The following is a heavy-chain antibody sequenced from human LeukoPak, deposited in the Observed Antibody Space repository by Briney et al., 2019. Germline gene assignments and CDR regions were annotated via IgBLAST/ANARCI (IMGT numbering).Heavy chain of an antibody. CDR1: GYTFTGYY. Sequence: APVKVSCKASGYTFTGYYMHWVRQAPGQGLEWMGWINPNSGGTNYAQKFQGGVTMTRDTSISTAYMELSRLRSDDTAVYYCARDSYYDSSGYTFDYWGQGTLVTVSS. V-gene: IGHV1-2*02. CDR2: INPNSGGT. D-gene: IGHD3-22*01. J-gene: IGHJ4*02. CDR3: ARDSYYDSSGYTFDY.